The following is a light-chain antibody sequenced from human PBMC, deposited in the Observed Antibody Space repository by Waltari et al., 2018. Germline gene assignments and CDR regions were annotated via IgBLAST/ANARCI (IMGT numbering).Light chain of an antibody. CDR2: KND. CDR1: SSNVGNNY. V-gene: IGLV1-47*01. J-gene: IGLJ3*02. CDR3: ATWDDSLNSWV. Sequence: QPVLTLPPSASGTPGQVVSFSCSGSSSNVGNNYVYWYQKLPGTAPKLPIYKNDQGASGVPDRCFGSESGTSASLVISGLRSEDEGPYTCATWDDSLNSWVFGGGTKL.